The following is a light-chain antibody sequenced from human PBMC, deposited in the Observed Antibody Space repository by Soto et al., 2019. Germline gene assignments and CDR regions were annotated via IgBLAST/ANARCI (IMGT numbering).Light chain of an antibody. CDR1: TNDVGANNY. V-gene: IGLV2-14*01. Sequence: QSALTQPASASGSPGQSITISCTGTTNDVGANNYVSWYQRHPGKAPKLLIYEATNRPSGVPHRLSGSKSGNTASLTISGLQAEDEADYFCISYTITTTLVFGGGTKLTVL. CDR2: EAT. CDR3: ISYTITTTLV. J-gene: IGLJ2*01.